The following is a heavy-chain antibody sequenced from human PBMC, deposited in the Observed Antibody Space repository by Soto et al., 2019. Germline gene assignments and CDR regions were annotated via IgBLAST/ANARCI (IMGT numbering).Heavy chain of an antibody. Sequence: QVQLVQSGAEVKKPGASVKVSCKASGYTFTSYAMHWVRQAPGQRLEWMGWINAGNGNTKYSQKFQGRVTITRDTSASTAYMELSSLRSEDTDVYYCASPYCTNGVCYPDYYYYGMDVWGQGTTVTVSS. CDR3: ASPYCTNGVCYPDYYYYGMDV. D-gene: IGHD2-8*01. J-gene: IGHJ6*02. CDR2: INAGNGNT. CDR1: GYTFTSYA. V-gene: IGHV1-3*01.